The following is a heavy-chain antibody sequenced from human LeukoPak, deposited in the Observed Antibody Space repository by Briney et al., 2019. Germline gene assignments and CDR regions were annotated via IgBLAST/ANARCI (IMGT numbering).Heavy chain of an antibody. CDR2: IYYSGST. Sequence: SETLSLTCTVSGGSISSSSYYWGWIRQPPGKGREWIGSIYYSGSTYYNPSLKSRVTISVDTSKNQFSLKLSSVTAADTAVYYCARSYWDSSNFDYWGQGTLVTVSS. J-gene: IGHJ4*02. V-gene: IGHV4-39*01. CDR1: GGSISSSSYY. CDR3: ARSYWDSSNFDY. D-gene: IGHD6-13*01.